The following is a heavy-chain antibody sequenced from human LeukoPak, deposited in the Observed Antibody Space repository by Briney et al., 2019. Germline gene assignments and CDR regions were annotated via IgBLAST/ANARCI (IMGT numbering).Heavy chain of an antibody. J-gene: IGHJ4*02. CDR2: IYRNGNT. D-gene: IGHD4-11*01. CDR3: ARAYSRTPGDYYFDS. CDR1: GFSISSGYY. V-gene: IGHV4-38-2*01. Sequence: SETLSLTCAVSGFSISSGYYWGWIRQPPGKGLEWIASIYRNGNTFYNPSLQSRVTISVDTSRNQISLQLGSATAADTAAYYCARAYSRTPGDYYFDSWGQGTVVTVSS.